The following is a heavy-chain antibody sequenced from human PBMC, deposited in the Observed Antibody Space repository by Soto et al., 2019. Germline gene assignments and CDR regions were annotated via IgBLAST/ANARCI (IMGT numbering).Heavy chain of an antibody. CDR1: GGSISSSSYY. Sequence: QLQLQESGPGLVKPSETLSLTCTVSGGSISSSSYYWGWIRQPPGKGLEWIGSIYYSGSTYYNPSLKSRVTISVDTSKNQFSLKLSSVTAADTAVYYCARFTVTRVPGGADIWGQGTMVTVSS. CDR2: IYYSGST. V-gene: IGHV4-39*01. CDR3: ARFTVTRVPGGADI. J-gene: IGHJ3*02. D-gene: IGHD4-17*01.